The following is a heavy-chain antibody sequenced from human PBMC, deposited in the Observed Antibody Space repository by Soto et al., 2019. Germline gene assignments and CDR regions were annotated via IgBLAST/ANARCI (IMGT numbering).Heavy chain of an antibody. J-gene: IGHJ3*02. V-gene: IGHV3-23*01. Sequence: QPGGSLRLSCAASGFTFGSHDMSWVRQAPGKALEWVSSISVSDPGTYYADSVKGRFTTSRDISKNTLFLQMDSLGAEDTALYYCTKGTWLDIWGQGTMVTVSS. CDR2: ISVSDPGT. CDR3: TKGTWLDI. D-gene: IGHD6-19*01. CDR1: GFTFGSHD.